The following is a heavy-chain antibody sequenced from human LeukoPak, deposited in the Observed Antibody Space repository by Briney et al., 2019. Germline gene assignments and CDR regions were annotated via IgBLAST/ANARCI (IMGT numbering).Heavy chain of an antibody. CDR1: GDSFSSNSVT. D-gene: IGHD2-2*01. CDR2: TYYRSTWYN. J-gene: IGHJ5*02. Sequence: SQTLSLTCAISGDSFSSNSVTWNWIRQSPSRGLEWLGRTYYRSTWYNDYAVSVRGRITVNPDASKNQFSLHLNSVTPEDTAVYYCARRLTQYDCFDPWGQGVLVTVSS. V-gene: IGHV6-1*01. CDR3: ARRLTQYDCFDP.